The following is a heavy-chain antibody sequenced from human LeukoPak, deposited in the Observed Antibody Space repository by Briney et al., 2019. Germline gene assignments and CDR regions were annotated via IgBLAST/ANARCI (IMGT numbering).Heavy chain of an antibody. V-gene: IGHV4-59*01. Sequence: SETLSLTCTVSGGSISSYYWSWIRQPPGKGLEGIGYIYYSGSTNYNPSLKSRVTISVDTSKNQFSLKLSSVTAADTAVYYCARAYSSSWYDLDYWGQGTLVTVSS. CDR2: IYYSGST. D-gene: IGHD6-13*01. CDR3: ARAYSSSWYDLDY. CDR1: GGSISSYY. J-gene: IGHJ4*02.